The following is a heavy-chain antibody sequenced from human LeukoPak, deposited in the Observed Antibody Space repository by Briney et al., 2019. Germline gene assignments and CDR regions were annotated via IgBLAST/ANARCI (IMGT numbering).Heavy chain of an antibody. CDR1: GGSFSGYY. D-gene: IGHD3-22*01. CDR2: INHSGST. V-gene: IGHV4-34*01. Sequence: PSETLSLTCAVYGGSFSGYYWSWIRQPPGKGLEWIGEINHSGSTNHNPSLKSRVTISVDTSRNQFSLKLSSVTAADTAVYYCSMDSSGYYDPDDAFDIWGQGTMVTVSS. CDR3: SMDSSGYYDPDDAFDI. J-gene: IGHJ3*02.